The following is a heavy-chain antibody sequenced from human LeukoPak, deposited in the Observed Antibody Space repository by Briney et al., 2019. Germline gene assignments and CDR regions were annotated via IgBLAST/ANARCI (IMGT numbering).Heavy chain of an antibody. Sequence: GGSLRLSCAASGFTFSSYSMNWVRQAPGKGLEWVSSISSSSSYIYYADSVKGRFTISRDNAKNPLYLQMNSLRAEDTAVYYCARAQVRGVIITNEFDYWGQGTLVTVSS. V-gene: IGHV3-21*01. CDR2: ISSSSSYI. CDR3: ARAQVRGVIITNEFDY. CDR1: GFTFSSYS. J-gene: IGHJ4*02. D-gene: IGHD3-10*01.